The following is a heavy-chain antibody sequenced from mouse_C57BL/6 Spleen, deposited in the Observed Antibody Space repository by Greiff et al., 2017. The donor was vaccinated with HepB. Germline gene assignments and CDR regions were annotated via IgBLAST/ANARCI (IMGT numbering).Heavy chain of an antibody. D-gene: IGHD1-1*01. Sequence: EVQLQQSGPELVKPGASVKISCKASGYTFTDYYMNWVKQSHGKSLEWIGDINPNNGGTSYNQKFKGKATLTVDKSSSTAYMELRSLTSEDSAVYYCARCHYGSSYYWYFDVWGTGTTVTVSS. V-gene: IGHV1-26*01. J-gene: IGHJ1*03. CDR2: INPNNGGT. CDR3: ARCHYGSSYYWYFDV. CDR1: GYTFTDYY.